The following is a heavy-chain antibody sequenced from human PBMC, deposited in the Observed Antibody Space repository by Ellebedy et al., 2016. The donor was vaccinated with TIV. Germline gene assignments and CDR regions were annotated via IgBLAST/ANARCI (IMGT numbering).Heavy chain of an antibody. Sequence: SGPTLVKPTQTLTLTCTFSGFSLNTSGMCVTWIRQPPGKALEWLARIDWDDDEYYSASLKTRLTISKDTSKNQVVLTMTNMDPVDTATYYCARIQVDMDWGFDCWGQGTLVTVSS. J-gene: IGHJ4*02. CDR3: ARIQVDMDWGFDC. CDR1: GFSLNTSGMC. CDR2: IDWDDDE. D-gene: IGHD3/OR15-3a*01. V-gene: IGHV2-70*11.